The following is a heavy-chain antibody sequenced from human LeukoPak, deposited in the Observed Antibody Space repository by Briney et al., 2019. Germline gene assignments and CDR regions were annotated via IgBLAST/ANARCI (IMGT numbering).Heavy chain of an antibody. J-gene: IGHJ6*03. CDR3: ARDGTRNYGSGWVYMDG. D-gene: IGHD6-19*01. V-gene: IGHV3-21*01. Sequence: GRSLCLFWAAAGFSFADYGMSWASLAPGRGLEWVSFICGGGSNTFHADSGEGWVTISRDTGKPSMYLQRAGLRVEGPAVYYCARDGTRNYGSGWVYMDGWGEGTTVTISS. CDR1: GFSFADYG. CDR2: ICGGGSNT.